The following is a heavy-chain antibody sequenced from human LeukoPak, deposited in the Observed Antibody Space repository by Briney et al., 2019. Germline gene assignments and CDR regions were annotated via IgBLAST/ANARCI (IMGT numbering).Heavy chain of an antibody. V-gene: IGHV5-51*01. CDR2: IHPGDSNT. J-gene: IGHJ5*02. CDR1: GYSFTIYW. Sequence: GESLKISCEGSGYSFTIYWISWVRQMPGKGLEWMGIIHPGDSNTRYSPSFQGQVTISADKSINAAYLQWSSLKASDTAMYYCARRTQNFFDPWGQGTLVTVSS. D-gene: IGHD1-1*01. CDR3: ARRTQNFFDP.